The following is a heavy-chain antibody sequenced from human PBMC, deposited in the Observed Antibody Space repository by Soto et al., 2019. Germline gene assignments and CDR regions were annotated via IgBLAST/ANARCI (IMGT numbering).Heavy chain of an antibody. Sequence: GALVKVSCKASGYTFTSYYMHWVRQAPGQGLEWMGIINPSGGSTSYAQKFQGRVTMTRDTSTSTVYMELSSLRSEDTAVYYCARERIADSQRAWLVPWGQGTLVTVS. CDR1: GYTFTSYY. CDR3: ARERIADSQRAWLVP. J-gene: IGHJ5*02. V-gene: IGHV1-46*01. CDR2: INPSGGST. D-gene: IGHD6-13*01.